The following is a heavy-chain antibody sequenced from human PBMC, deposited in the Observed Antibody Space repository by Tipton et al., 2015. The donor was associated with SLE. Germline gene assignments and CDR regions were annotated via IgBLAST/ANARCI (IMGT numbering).Heavy chain of an antibody. V-gene: IGHV4-34*01. J-gene: IGHJ4*02. D-gene: IGHD3-10*01. Sequence: TLSLTCAVYGGSFSGYYWSWIRQPPGKGLEWIGSIYYSGSTYYNPSLKSRVTISVDTSKNQFSQKLSSVTAADTAVYYCARALWYYGSGSWGQGTLVTVSS. CDR3: ARALWYYGSGS. CDR2: IYYSGST. CDR1: GGSFSGYY.